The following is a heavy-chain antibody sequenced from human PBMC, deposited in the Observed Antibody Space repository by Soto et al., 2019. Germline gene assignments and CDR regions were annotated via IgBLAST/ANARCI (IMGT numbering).Heavy chain of an antibody. V-gene: IGHV3-23*01. CDR2: IRGSDGRT. J-gene: IGHJ4*02. CDR3: ARGRYYYDSSAY. D-gene: IGHD3-22*01. CDR1: GFTFSSYA. Sequence: PGGSLRLSCAASGFTFSSYAMSWVRQAPGKGLEWVSGIRGSDGRTYYADSVKGRFTISRDNSKNTLYLQMNSLRSDDTAIYYCARGRYYYDSSAYWGQGTPVTVSS.